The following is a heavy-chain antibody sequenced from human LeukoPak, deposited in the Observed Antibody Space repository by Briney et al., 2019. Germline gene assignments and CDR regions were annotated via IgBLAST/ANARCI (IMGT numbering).Heavy chain of an antibody. D-gene: IGHD6-19*01. J-gene: IGHJ3*02. CDR2: IYYSGST. Sequence: SETLSLTCTVSGDSISGFYWSWIRQPPGKGLEWIGYIYYSGSTNYNPSLKSRVTISVDTSKSQFSLKLSSVTAADTAVYYCARTNLLAVAGQGAFDIWGQGTMVTVSS. V-gene: IGHV4-59*08. CDR1: GDSISGFY. CDR3: ARTNLLAVAGQGAFDI.